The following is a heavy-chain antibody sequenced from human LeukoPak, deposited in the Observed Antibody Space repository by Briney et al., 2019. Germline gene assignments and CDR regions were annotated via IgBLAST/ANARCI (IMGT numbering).Heavy chain of an antibody. V-gene: IGHV3-48*04. D-gene: IGHD2-15*01. CDR2: ISSSSSTI. CDR3: ARAVGSKNPQPSR. J-gene: IGHJ4*02. CDR1: GFTFSSYS. Sequence: GGSLRLSCAASGFTFSSYSMNWVRRAPGKGLEWVSYISSSSSTIYYADSVKGRFTISRDNAKNSLYLQMNSLRAEDTAVYYCARAVGSKNPQPSRWGQGTLVTVSS.